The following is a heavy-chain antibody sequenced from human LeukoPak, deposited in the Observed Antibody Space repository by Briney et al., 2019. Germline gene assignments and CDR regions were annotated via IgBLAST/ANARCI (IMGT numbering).Heavy chain of an antibody. Sequence: ASVKVSCKASGYTFTGYYMHWVRQAPGQGLEWMGWINPNSGGTNYAQKFQGRVTMTRDTSISTAYMELSRLRSDDTAVYYCARVSVVPAATVARYFDYWGQGTLVTVSS. CDR1: GYTFTGYY. D-gene: IGHD2-2*01. V-gene: IGHV1-2*02. CDR3: ARVSVVPAATVARYFDY. J-gene: IGHJ4*02. CDR2: INPNSGGT.